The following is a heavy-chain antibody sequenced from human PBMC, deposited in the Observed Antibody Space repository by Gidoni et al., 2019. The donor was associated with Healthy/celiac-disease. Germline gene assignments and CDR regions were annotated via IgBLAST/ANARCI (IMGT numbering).Heavy chain of an antibody. J-gene: IGHJ4*02. CDR1: GYTLTELS. CDR2: FDPEDGET. V-gene: IGHV1-24*01. CDR3: ATVLRFLEWVFDY. Sequence: SGASVKVSCKVSGYTLTELSMHWVRQAPGKGLEWMGGFDPEDGETIYAQKFQGRVTMTEDTSTDTAYMELSSLRSEDTAVYYCATVLRFLEWVFDYWGQGTLVTVSS. D-gene: IGHD3-3*01.